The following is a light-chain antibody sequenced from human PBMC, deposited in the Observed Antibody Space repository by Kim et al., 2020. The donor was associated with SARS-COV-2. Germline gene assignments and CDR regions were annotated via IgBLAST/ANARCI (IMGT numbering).Light chain of an antibody. CDR2: STS. J-gene: IGLJ2*01. CDR1: TGAVTSGYY. CDR3: LLHYGAALF. Sequence: GRTVTRTSDCNTGAVTSGYYPNWFQRKPGHAPRALICSTSNKHAWTPARFSGALLGGKAALTLSGVQPEDEADYYCLLHYGAALFFGGGTQLTVL. V-gene: IGLV7-43*01.